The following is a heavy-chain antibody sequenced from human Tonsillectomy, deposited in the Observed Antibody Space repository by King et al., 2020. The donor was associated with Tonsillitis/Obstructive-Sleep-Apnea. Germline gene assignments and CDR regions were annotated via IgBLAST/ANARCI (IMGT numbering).Heavy chain of an antibody. J-gene: IGHJ4*02. V-gene: IGHV3-30*01. CDR1: GFTFSSYA. CDR2: ISYDGSNK. CDR3: ARAIAVAGFFDY. D-gene: IGHD6-19*01. Sequence: QLVQSGGGVVQPGRSLRLSCAASGFTFSSYAMHWVRQAPGKGLEWVAVISYDGSNKYYADSVKGRFTISRDNSKNTLYLQMNSLRAEDTAVYYCARAIAVAGFFDYWGQGTLVTVSS.